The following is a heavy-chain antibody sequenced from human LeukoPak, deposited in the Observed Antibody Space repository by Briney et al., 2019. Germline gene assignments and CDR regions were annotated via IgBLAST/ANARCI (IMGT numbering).Heavy chain of an antibody. J-gene: IGHJ4*02. D-gene: IGHD6-13*01. CDR3: ARGIAAHSYGDY. Sequence: GASVKVSCKASGGTFSSYAISWLRQAPGQGLEWMGRIIPILGIANYAQEFQGRVTITADKSTSTAYMELSSLRSEDTAVYYCARGIAAHSYGDYWGQGTLVTVSS. CDR2: IIPILGIA. CDR1: GGTFSSYA. V-gene: IGHV1-69*04.